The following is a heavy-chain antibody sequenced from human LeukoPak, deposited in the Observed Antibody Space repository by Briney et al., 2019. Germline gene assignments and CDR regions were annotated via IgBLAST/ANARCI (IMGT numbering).Heavy chain of an antibody. Sequence: KPSETLSLTCTVSGASISSYDCRCIRQPPGKGLEWIGYIYYSGSTNYNPSLKSRVNISVDPSENQFSLKLSSVTAADTAVYYCARLFYDSSGYYYHAFDIWGQGTMVTVFS. V-gene: IGHV4-59*08. CDR2: IYYSGST. CDR3: ARLFYDSSGYYYHAFDI. CDR1: GASISSYD. D-gene: IGHD3-22*01. J-gene: IGHJ3*02.